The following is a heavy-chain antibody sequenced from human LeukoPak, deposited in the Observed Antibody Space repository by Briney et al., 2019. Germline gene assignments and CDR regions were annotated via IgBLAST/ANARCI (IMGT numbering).Heavy chain of an antibody. CDR1: GYTFTSYY. CDR3: ARDLEGIISSSWYWFDP. V-gene: IGHV1-46*01. Sequence: ASVKVSCKASGYTFTSYYMRWVRQAPGQGLEWMGIINPSGGSTSYAQKFQGRVTMTRDMSTSTVYMELSSLRSEDTAVYYCARDLEGIISSSWYWFDPWGQGTLVTVSS. CDR2: INPSGGST. J-gene: IGHJ5*02. D-gene: IGHD6-13*01.